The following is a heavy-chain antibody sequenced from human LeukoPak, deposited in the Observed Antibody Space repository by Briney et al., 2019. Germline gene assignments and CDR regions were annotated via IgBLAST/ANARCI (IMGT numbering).Heavy chain of an antibody. CDR2: IYYSGST. Sequence: SQTLSLTCTVSGGSISSGDYYWSWIRQPPGKGLEWIGYIYYSGSTYYNPSLKSRVTISVDTSKNQFSLKLCSVTAADTAVYYCARTIITTQGGCYFDYWGQGTLVTVSS. D-gene: IGHD3-22*01. CDR3: ARTIITTQGGCYFDY. V-gene: IGHV4-30-4*01. J-gene: IGHJ4*02. CDR1: GGSISSGDYY.